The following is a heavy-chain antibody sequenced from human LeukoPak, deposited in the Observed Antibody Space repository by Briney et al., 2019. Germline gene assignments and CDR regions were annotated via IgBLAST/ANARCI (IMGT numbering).Heavy chain of an antibody. CDR3: AKDGSSWYHVPDY. CDR1: GFTFSSYG. J-gene: IGHJ4*02. Sequence: GRSLRLSCAASGFTFSSYGMHWVRQAPGKGLEWVAVTSYDGSNKYYADSVKGRFTISRDNSKNTLYLQMNSLRAEDTAVYYCAKDGSSWYHVPDYWGQGTLVTVSS. CDR2: TSYDGSNK. D-gene: IGHD6-13*01. V-gene: IGHV3-30*18.